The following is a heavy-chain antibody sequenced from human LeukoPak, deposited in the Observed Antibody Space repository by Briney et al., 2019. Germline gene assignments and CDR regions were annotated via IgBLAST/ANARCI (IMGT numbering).Heavy chain of an antibody. J-gene: IGHJ4*02. CDR1: GFTFSSYA. V-gene: IGHV3-23*01. D-gene: IGHD2-8*01. CDR3: AKTLTLYCTNGVCYTPEGYFDY. Sequence: PGGSLRLSCAASGFTFSSYAMSWVRQAPGKGLEWVSAISGSGGSTYYADSVKGRFAISRDNSKNTLYLQMNRLRAEDTAVYYCAKTLTLYCTNGVCYTPEGYFDYWGQGTLVTVSS. CDR2: ISGSGGST.